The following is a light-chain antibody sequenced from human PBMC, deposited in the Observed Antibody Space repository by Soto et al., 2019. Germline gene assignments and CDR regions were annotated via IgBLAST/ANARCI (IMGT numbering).Light chain of an antibody. CDR2: AAS. J-gene: IGKJ4*01. V-gene: IGKV3-20*01. Sequence: EIVLMQSPGTLSLSPRERATLSCRASQTLKRTYIAWYQQKPGQAPRVLIYAASKRAAGTPDRLSGSGSGTDFSLTISRLEPEDFAVYCCQQDGSSPLTFGGGTKV. CDR3: QQDGSSPLT. CDR1: QTLKRTY.